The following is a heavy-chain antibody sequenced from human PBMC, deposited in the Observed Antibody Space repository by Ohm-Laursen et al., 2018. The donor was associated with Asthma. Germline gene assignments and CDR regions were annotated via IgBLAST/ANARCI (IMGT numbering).Heavy chain of an antibody. V-gene: IGHV3-74*01. CDR3: TRGATYRMDY. J-gene: IGHJ4*02. CDR2: VEPDGSST. CDR1: GFTFSSYG. Sequence: GSLRLSCAASGFTFSSYGMHWVRQAPGKGLVWVSRVEPDGSSTTYADSVKGRFTISRDNAKNTLGLQMNSLSAEDTAVYYCTRGATYRMDYWGQGTLVTVSS. D-gene: IGHD3-16*02.